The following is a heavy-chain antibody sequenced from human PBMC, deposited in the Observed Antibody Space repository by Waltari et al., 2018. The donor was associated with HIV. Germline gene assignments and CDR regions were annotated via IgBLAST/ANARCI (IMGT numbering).Heavy chain of an antibody. Sequence: QVQLVQSGAEVKKPGSSVRVSCKASGDTFSSYTINWVRQAPGQGLAWMGRIIPILDLSNSAQKFQDRVTIMADKSTNTAYMDLSSLTSEDTAVYYCARGKGYYGMDVWGQGTTVTVSS. CDR3: ARGKGYYGMDV. V-gene: IGHV1-69*02. CDR2: IIPILDLS. J-gene: IGHJ6*02. CDR1: GDTFSSYT.